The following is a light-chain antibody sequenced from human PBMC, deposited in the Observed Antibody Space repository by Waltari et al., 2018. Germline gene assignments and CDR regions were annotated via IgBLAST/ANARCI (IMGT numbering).Light chain of an antibody. V-gene: IGLV1-40*01. CDR2: GFP. Sequence: QSVLTQPPSVSGAPGQRVTISCSGTKSNIGADFDVHWYQQVPGTAPKLPLHGFPNRPSGVSDRFSGFKSGASASLVITGLQAEDEAMYYCQSYDTTLSAVVFGGGTRLTV. CDR3: QSYDTTLSAVV. CDR1: KSNIGADFD. J-gene: IGLJ2*01.